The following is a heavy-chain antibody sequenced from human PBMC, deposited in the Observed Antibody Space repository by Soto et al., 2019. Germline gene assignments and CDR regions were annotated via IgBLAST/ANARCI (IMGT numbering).Heavy chain of an antibody. D-gene: IGHD2-2*01. CDR2: ISTYDDKT. CDR1: GYSFRTHG. V-gene: IGHV1-18*01. J-gene: IGHJ5*02. Sequence: ASVKVSCKASGYSFRTHGISWVRQAPGQGLEWMGWISTYDDKTNFPQKFQGRITMTTDTSTSTAYMELRSLRSDDTAVYFCARDLGYCNSSGCLRNWFDPWGQGTLVTVSS. CDR3: ARDLGYCNSSGCLRNWFDP.